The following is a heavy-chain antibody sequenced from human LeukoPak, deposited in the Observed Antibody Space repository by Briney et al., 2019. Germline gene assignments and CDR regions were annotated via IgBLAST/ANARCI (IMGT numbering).Heavy chain of an antibody. D-gene: IGHD3-3*01. J-gene: IGHJ4*02. CDR1: GFTFSDYY. Sequence: PGGSLRLSCAASGFTFSDYYMSWIRQAPGKGLEWISYISSSGSSIYYADSVKGRFTISRDNAKNSLYLRMNSLRAEDTAVYYCARSLRFLEWLKNFDYWGQGTLVTVSS. V-gene: IGHV3-11*01. CDR3: ARSLRFLEWLKNFDY. CDR2: ISSSGSSI.